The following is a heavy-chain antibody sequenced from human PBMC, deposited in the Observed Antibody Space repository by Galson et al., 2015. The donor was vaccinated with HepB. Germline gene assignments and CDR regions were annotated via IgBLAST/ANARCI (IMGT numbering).Heavy chain of an antibody. V-gene: IGHV1-24*01. Sequence: SVKVSCKVSGYTLTELSMHWVRQAPGKGLEWMGGFDPEDGETIYAQKFQGRVTMTEDTSTDTAYMELSSPRSEDTAVYYCATDRSGRVGDGFDYWGQGTLVTVSS. CDR3: ATDRSGRVGDGFDY. CDR2: FDPEDGET. CDR1: GYTLTELS. D-gene: IGHD3-16*01. J-gene: IGHJ4*02.